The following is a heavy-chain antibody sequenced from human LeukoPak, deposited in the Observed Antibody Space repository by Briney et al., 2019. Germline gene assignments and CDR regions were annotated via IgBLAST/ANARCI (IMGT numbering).Heavy chain of an antibody. D-gene: IGHD4-17*01. V-gene: IGHV3-23*01. J-gene: IGHJ6*02. CDR1: GFTFSSYA. CDR2: ISGSGGST. Sequence: PGGSLRLSCAASGFTFSSYAMSWVRQAPGKGLEWVSAISGSGGSTYYADSVKGRFTISRDNSKNTLYLQMNSLRAEDTAVYYCAKKLSRRRLRVVYYYYGMDVWGQGTTVTVSS. CDR3: AKKLSRRRLRVVYYYYGMDV.